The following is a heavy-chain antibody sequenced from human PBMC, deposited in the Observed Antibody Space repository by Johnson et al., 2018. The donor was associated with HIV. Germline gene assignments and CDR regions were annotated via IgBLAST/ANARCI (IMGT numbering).Heavy chain of an antibody. CDR2: ISDDGTNT. D-gene: IGHD3-22*01. J-gene: IGHJ3*02. Sequence: QVQVVESGGGVVQPGRSLRLSCAASGFTFSSYGMHWVRQAPGKGLEGVAVISDDGTNTDYADAVKGRFTISRDNSKNTLYLQMNSLRAGDTAVYYCVRDGNYYDSSGYRNAFDIWGQGTMVTVSS. CDR3: VRDGNYYDSSGYRNAFDI. V-gene: IGHV3-30*03. CDR1: GFTFSSYG.